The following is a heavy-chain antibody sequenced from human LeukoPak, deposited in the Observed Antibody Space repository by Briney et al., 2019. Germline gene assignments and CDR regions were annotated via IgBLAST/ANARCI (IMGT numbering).Heavy chain of an antibody. CDR1: GGSFSGYY. CDR2: INHSGST. D-gene: IGHD5-12*01. V-gene: IGHV4-34*01. J-gene: IGHJ4*02. Sequence: KPSETLSLTCAVYGGSFSGYYWSWIRQPPGKGLEWIGEINHSGSTNYNPSLKSRVTISVDTSKNQFSLKLSSVTAADTAVYYCASALSGYGYFDYWGQGTLVTVSS. CDR3: ASALSGYGYFDY.